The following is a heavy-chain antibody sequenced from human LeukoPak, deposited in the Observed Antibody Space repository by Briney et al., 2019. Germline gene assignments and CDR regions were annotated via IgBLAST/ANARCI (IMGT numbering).Heavy chain of an antibody. D-gene: IGHD2-15*01. V-gene: IGHV1-18*01. CDR1: GYTFTSYG. CDR2: ISAYNGNT. CDR3: ARGHCSGGSCPRFGFDP. Sequence: ASVKVSCKASGYTFTSYGISWVRQAPGQGLEWMGWISAYNGNTSQAQKLQGRVTMTTDTPPSTAYMEVRSVRSDDTAVYYCARGHCSGGSCPRFGFDPWGQGTLVTVSS. J-gene: IGHJ5*02.